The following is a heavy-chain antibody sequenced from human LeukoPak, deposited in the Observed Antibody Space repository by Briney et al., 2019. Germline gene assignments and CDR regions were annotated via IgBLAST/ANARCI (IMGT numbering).Heavy chain of an antibody. V-gene: IGHV1-69*05. CDR1: GGTFSSYA. CDR3: GLSVQLSYFDY. CDR2: IIPIFGTA. D-gene: IGHD1-1*01. J-gene: IGHJ4*02. Sequence: AVKVSCKASGGTFSSYAISWVRQAPGQGLERMGGIIPIFGTANYAQKFQGRVTITTDESTSTAYMELSSLRSEDTAVYYCGLSVQLSYFDYWGQGTLVTVSS.